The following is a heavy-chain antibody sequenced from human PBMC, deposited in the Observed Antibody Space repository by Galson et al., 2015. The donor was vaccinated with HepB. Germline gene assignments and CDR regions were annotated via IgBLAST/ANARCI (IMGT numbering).Heavy chain of an antibody. V-gene: IGHV3-15*01. J-gene: IGHJ4*02. CDR3: TTVSYLSTGSYSSHD. D-gene: IGHD1-26*01. CDR2: IKSKTNGGTT. CDR1: GFIFSNAW. Sequence: SLRLSCAGSGFIFSNAWMTWVRQAPGKGLEWVGRIKSKTNGGTTDYAAPVKGRFTISRDDSKNTLFLQMSSLKTEDTAVYYCTTVSYLSTGSYSSHDWGQGTLVTVSS.